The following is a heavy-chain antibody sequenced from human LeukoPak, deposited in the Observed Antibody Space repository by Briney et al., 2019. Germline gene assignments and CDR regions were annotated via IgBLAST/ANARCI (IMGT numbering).Heavy chain of an antibody. D-gene: IGHD5-18*01. CDR1: GFTFSSYA. CDR2: ISGSGGST. CDR3: ANRGYSYGVDY. V-gene: IGHV3-23*01. Sequence: LXLSXAASGFTFSSYAMSWVRQAPGKGLEWVSAISGSGGSTYYADSVKGRFTISRDNSKNTLYLQMNSLRAEDTAVYYCANRGYSYGVDYWGQGTLVTVSS. J-gene: IGHJ4*02.